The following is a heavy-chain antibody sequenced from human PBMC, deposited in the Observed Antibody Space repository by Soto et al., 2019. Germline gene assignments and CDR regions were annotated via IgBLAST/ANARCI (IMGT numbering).Heavy chain of an antibody. Sequence: SETLSLTCTVSGGSISSGNSYWSWVRQHPGKGLEWIGYIYYSGSTYYNPSLKSRVTISVDTSKNQFSLKLSSVTAADTAVYYCAKDSPDHCSSTSCYRPWFDPWGQGTLVTVSS. CDR3: AKDSPDHCSSTSCYRPWFDP. D-gene: IGHD2-2*01. V-gene: IGHV4-31*03. J-gene: IGHJ5*02. CDR2: IYYSGST. CDR1: GGSISSGNSY.